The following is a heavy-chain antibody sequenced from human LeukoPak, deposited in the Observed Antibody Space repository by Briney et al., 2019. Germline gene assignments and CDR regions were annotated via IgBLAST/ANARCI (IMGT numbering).Heavy chain of an antibody. Sequence: GGSLRLSCAASGFTFSSFAMSWVRQAPGKGLEWVSTINSSGGRTFYADSVKGRCTISRDDSKNTVYLQMDSLRAEDTAVYYCARDRGSGSYYNDAVDYWGQGTLVTVSS. CDR1: GFTFSSFA. CDR2: INSSGGRT. D-gene: IGHD3-10*01. V-gene: IGHV3-23*01. J-gene: IGHJ4*02. CDR3: ARDRGSGSYYNDAVDY.